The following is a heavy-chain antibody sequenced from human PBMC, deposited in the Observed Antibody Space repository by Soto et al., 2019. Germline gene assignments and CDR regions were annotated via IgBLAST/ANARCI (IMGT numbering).Heavy chain of an antibody. CDR1: GYTFTSYG. CDR2: ISAYNGNT. Sequence: ASVKVSCKASGYTFTSYGISLVRQAPGQGLEWMGWISAYNGNTNYAQKLQGRVTMTTDTSTSTAYMELRSLRSDDTAVYYCARDRRRIAVAGTFDPWGQGTLVTVSS. V-gene: IGHV1-18*01. J-gene: IGHJ5*02. D-gene: IGHD6-19*01. CDR3: ARDRRRIAVAGTFDP.